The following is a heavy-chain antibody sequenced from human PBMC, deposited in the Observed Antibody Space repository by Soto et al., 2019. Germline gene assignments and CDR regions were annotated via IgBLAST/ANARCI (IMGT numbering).Heavy chain of an antibody. J-gene: IGHJ4*02. CDR3: AKDIVAPRAFDY. Sequence: SVKVSCKASGGTFSSYAISWVRQAPGQGLERMGGIIPIFGTANYAQKFQGRVTITADESTSTAYMELSSLRSEDTAVYYCAKDIVAPRAFDYWGQGTLVTVSS. D-gene: IGHD5-12*01. CDR2: IIPIFGTA. V-gene: IGHV1-69*13. CDR1: GGTFSSYA.